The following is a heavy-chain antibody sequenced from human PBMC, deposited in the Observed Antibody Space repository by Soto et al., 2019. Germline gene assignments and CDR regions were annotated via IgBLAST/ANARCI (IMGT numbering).Heavy chain of an antibody. D-gene: IGHD2-21*02. J-gene: IGHJ4*02. Sequence: QVQMQESGPGLVKPSGTLSLTCAVTGDRISRDNWWTWVRQPPGKGLEWIGEIHPSGGTNYNPALKSRATMSVDKSSNQFYLQLRSVTAADTAVYYCARGGDWAFDYWGQGTLVTVSS. CDR3: ARGGDWAFDY. CDR1: GDRISRDNW. CDR2: IHPSGGT. V-gene: IGHV4-4*02.